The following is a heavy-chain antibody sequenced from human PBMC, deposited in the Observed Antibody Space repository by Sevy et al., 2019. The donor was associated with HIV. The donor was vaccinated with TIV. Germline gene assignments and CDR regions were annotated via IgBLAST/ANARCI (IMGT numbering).Heavy chain of an antibody. CDR2: ISGSGLST. CDR3: AKVYYYDSGTVIPRGMDV. V-gene: IGHV3-23*01. CDR1: GFTFDNNA. Sequence: GESLKISCAASGFTFDNNAMYWVRQAPGKGLEWVSAISGSGLSTNYAASVRGRFTISRDISKTTLYLQMNSLRAEDTAVYYSAKVYYYDSGTVIPRGMDVWGQGTTVTVSS. J-gene: IGHJ6*02. D-gene: IGHD3-10*01.